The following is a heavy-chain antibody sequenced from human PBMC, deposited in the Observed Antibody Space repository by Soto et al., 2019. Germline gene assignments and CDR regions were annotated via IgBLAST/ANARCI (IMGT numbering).Heavy chain of an antibody. D-gene: IGHD3-3*01. J-gene: IGHJ4*02. V-gene: IGHV2-5*02. CDR1: GFSLTTSGVG. Sequence: QITLNESGPTQVKPRQTLTLTCTFSGFSLTTSGVGVGWIRQSPGKAPEWLALIYWDDDKRYSPSLKSRLTITKDAPKNQVVLTMADLDPADTATYYCAHRVLRTVFALVTTTAIYFDFWGQGTPAAVSS. CDR3: AHRVLRTVFALVTTTAIYFDF. CDR2: IYWDDDK.